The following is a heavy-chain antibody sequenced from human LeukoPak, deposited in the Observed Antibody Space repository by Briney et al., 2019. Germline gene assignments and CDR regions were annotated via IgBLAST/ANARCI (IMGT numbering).Heavy chain of an antibody. CDR1: GGSISSYY. Sequence: SETLSLTCTVSGGSISSYYWSWIRQPPGKGLEWIGYIYYSGSTNYNPSLKSRVTISVDTSKNQFSLKLSSVTAADTAVYYCARGSGYSSSWLTTYYYYGMDAWGQGTTVTVSS. V-gene: IGHV4-59*01. D-gene: IGHD6-13*01. CDR3: ARGSGYSSSWLTTYYYYGMDA. J-gene: IGHJ6*02. CDR2: IYYSGST.